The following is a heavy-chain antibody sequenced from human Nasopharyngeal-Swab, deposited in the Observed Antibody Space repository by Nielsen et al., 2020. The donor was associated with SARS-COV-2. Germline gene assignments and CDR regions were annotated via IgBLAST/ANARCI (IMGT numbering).Heavy chain of an antibody. D-gene: IGHD6-13*01. J-gene: IGHJ3*01. Sequence: GESLKISCVASGFSFSDSGIHWVRQGFGKGLEWVGRIRTKPNSYETTYVASVKGRFTISRDDSKNTAYMQMDSLKTDDTAIYYCTKTPAYSSSCWDAFDVWGQGTMVTVSS. CDR2: IRTKPNSYET. V-gene: IGHV3-73*01. CDR1: GFSFSDSG. CDR3: TKTPAYSSSCWDAFDV.